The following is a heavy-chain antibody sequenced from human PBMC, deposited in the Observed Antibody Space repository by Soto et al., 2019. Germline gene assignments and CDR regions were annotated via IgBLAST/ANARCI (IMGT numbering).Heavy chain of an antibody. D-gene: IGHD6-6*01. CDR1: GFTFSGSA. J-gene: IGHJ6*02. V-gene: IGHV3-73*01. CDR2: IRSKANSYAT. CDR3: TRPEHSSSRSYYDMDV. Sequence: GGSLRLSCAASGFTFSGSAMHWVRQASGKGLEWVGRIRSKANSYATAYAASVKGRFTISRDDSKNTAYLQMNSLKTEDTAVYYCTRPEHSSSRSYYDMDVWGQGTTVTVSS.